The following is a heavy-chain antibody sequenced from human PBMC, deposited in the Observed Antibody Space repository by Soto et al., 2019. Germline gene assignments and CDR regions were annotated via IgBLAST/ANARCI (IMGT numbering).Heavy chain of an antibody. J-gene: IGHJ6*02. D-gene: IGHD3-10*01. CDR1: AFSFTNAW. CDR3: STDIGVYGLDL. Sequence: PGGSLRLSCAASAFSFTNAWMTWVRQAPGKGLEWLGRIKSKTDGGTTDYAAPVKGRFTISRDDSQSTLYLQMNSLRTEDTARYYCSTDIGVYGLDLWGQGT. CDR2: IKSKTDGGTT. V-gene: IGHV3-15*01.